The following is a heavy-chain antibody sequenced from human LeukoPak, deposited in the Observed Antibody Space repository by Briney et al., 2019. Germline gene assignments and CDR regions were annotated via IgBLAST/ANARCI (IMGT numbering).Heavy chain of an antibody. Sequence: SETLSLTCTVPGGSISSYYWSRIRQPPGKGLEWIGYIHYSVSTNYNPSLKSRVSISVDTSKNQFYLKLTSVTAADTAVYYCARATVVAAYFDYWGQGTLVTVSS. V-gene: IGHV4-59*01. J-gene: IGHJ4*02. D-gene: IGHD2-15*01. CDR3: ARATVVAAYFDY. CDR1: GGSISSYY. CDR2: IHYSVST.